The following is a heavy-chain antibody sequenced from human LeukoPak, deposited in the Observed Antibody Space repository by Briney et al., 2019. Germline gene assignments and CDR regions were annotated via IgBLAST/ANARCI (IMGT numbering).Heavy chain of an antibody. CDR3: AKSRLYSSGSTDY. Sequence: GSLRLSCAASGFTFSAFGMHWVRQAPGKGLEWVAVISSDGSNKYYTDSVKGRFTISRDNSKNTLYMEMNSLRPEDTAVYYCAKSRLYSSGSTDYWGQGTLVTVSS. CDR2: ISSDGSNK. D-gene: IGHD6-19*01. V-gene: IGHV3-30*18. J-gene: IGHJ4*02. CDR1: GFTFSAFG.